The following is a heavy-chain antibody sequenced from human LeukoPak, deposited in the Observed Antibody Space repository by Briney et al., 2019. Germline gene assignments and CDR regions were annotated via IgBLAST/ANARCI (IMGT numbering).Heavy chain of an antibody. V-gene: IGHV3-21*01. CDR1: GFTFSSYS. CDR3: ARKDIAGDAFDI. Sequence: GGSLRLSCAASGFTFSSYSMNWVRQAPGKGLEWVSSISSSSSYIYYADSVKGRFTISRDNAKNSLYLQMNSLRAEDTTVYYCARKDIAGDAFDIWGQGTMVTVSS. J-gene: IGHJ3*02. D-gene: IGHD5-12*01. CDR2: ISSSSSYI.